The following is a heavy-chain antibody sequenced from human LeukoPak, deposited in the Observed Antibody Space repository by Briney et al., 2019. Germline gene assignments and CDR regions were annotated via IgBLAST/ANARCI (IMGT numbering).Heavy chain of an antibody. V-gene: IGHV4-59*08. CDR3: ARHSGITIFGVVIPRTAFDI. Sequence: PSETLSLTCTVPGGSISSYYWSWIRQPPGKGLEWIGYIYYSGSTNYDPSLKSRVTISVDTSKNQFSLKLSSVTAADTAVYYCARHSGITIFGVVIPRTAFDIWGQGTMVTVSS. J-gene: IGHJ3*02. D-gene: IGHD3-3*01. CDR2: IYYSGST. CDR1: GGSISSYY.